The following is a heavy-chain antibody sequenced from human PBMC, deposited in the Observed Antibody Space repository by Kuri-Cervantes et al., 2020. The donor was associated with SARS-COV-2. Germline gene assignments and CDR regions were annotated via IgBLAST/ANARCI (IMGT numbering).Heavy chain of an antibody. J-gene: IGHJ4*02. CDR2: INHSGST. CDR1: GGSISSGGYS. V-gene: IGHV4-30-2*01. Sequence: SETLSLTCAVSGGSISSGGYSWSWIRQPPGKGLEWIGYINHSGSTNYNPSLKSRVTISVDTSKNQFSLKLSSVTAADTAVYYCARDIAVASGYYFDYWGQGTLVTVSS. CDR3: ARDIAVASGYYFDY. D-gene: IGHD6-19*01.